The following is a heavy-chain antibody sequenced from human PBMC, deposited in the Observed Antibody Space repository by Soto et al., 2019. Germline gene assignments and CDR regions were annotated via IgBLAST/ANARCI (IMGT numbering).Heavy chain of an antibody. Sequence: QITLKESGPTLVTPTQALTLTCTFSGFSLTTSGVGVGWIRQPPGKALEWLGLIYWGDDMRYNPSLRRRLTITKDPSRNQVVLTMTNMDPVDTATYYCSHVYDGYSDYWGQGTLVTVSS. CDR1: GFSLTTSGVG. CDR3: SHVYDGYSDY. D-gene: IGHD3-22*01. V-gene: IGHV2-5*02. J-gene: IGHJ4*02. CDR2: IYWGDDM.